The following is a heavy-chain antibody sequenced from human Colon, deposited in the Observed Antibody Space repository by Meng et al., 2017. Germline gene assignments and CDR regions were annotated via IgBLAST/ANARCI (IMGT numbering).Heavy chain of an antibody. CDR1: GFTFSDHY. Sequence: GESLKISCAASGFTFSDHYMDWVRQAPGKGLEWVGRIRNKANSYTTEYAASVKGRFTISRDDSKNSLYLQMNSLKTEDTAVYYCARGGNYYFDYWGQGKLVTVSS. CDR2: IRNKANSYTT. J-gene: IGHJ4*02. V-gene: IGHV3-72*01. D-gene: IGHD1-7*01. CDR3: ARGGNYYFDY.